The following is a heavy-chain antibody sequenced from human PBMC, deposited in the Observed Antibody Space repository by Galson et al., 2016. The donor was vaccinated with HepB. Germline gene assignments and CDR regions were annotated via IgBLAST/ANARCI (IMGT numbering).Heavy chain of an antibody. Sequence: SLRLSCAASGFTFSDHYMDWVRQAPGKGLEWIGRTRRKVDSYTTEYAASVRGRSTVSRDDSKNSLYLQMNSLQTEDTAVYYCVSASRYGSNWNFDYWGQGTLVTVSS. J-gene: IGHJ4*02. D-gene: IGHD6-13*01. CDR2: TRRKVDSYTT. CDR3: VSASRYGSNWNFDY. CDR1: GFTFSDHY. V-gene: IGHV3-72*01.